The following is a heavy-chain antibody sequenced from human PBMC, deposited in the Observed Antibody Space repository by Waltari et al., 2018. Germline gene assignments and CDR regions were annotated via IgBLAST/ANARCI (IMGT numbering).Heavy chain of an antibody. Sequence: EVQLLESGGGLVQPGGSLRLSCAASGFTFSSYAMSWVRPAPGKGLEWVSAISGSGGSTYYADSVKGRFTISRDNSKNTLYLQMNSLRAEDTAVYYCAKVRAARPVLPQYYWYFDLWGRGTLVTVSS. V-gene: IGHV3-23*01. D-gene: IGHD6-6*01. CDR1: GFTFSSYA. J-gene: IGHJ2*01. CDR3: AKVRAARPVLPQYYWYFDL. CDR2: ISGSGGST.